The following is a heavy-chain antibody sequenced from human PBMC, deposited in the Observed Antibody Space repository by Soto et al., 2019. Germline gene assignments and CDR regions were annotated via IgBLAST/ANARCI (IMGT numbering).Heavy chain of an antibody. Sequence: SVKVSCKASGGTFSSYAISWVRQAPGQGLEWMGGIIPIFGTANYAQKFQGRVTITADESTSTAYMELSSLRSEDTAVYYCARGDTAMVPLTYYYYYGMDVRGQGTTVTVSS. CDR2: IIPIFGTA. CDR1: GGTFSSYA. CDR3: ARGDTAMVPLTYYYYYGMDV. J-gene: IGHJ6*02. D-gene: IGHD5-18*01. V-gene: IGHV1-69*13.